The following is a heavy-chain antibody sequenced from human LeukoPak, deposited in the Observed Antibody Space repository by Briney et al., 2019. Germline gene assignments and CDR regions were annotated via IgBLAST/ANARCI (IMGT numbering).Heavy chain of an antibody. Sequence: GGSLRLSCVGSGFTFLSHAMSWVRQAPGKGLEFVSGIYENGGTTYYADSVEGRFSISRDNSKNTLYLQMDSLRGEDTAVYYCAKDFRIGYSAHFDYWGQGALVTVSS. V-gene: IGHV3-23*01. CDR1: GFTFLSHA. CDR2: IYENGGTT. J-gene: IGHJ4*02. CDR3: AKDFRIGYSAHFDY. D-gene: IGHD2-21*01.